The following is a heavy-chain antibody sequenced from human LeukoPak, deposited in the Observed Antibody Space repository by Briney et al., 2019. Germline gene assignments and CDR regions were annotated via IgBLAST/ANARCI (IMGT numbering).Heavy chain of an antibody. D-gene: IGHD3-10*01. J-gene: IGHJ4*02. CDR2: INPSGGST. Sequence: ASVKVSCKASGGTFSSYAISWVRQAPGQGLEWMGIINPSGGSTSYAQKFQGRVTMTRDTSTSTVYMELSSLRSEDTAVYYCARGSGSGSYRFWGQGTLVTVSS. CDR3: ARGSGSGSYRF. CDR1: GGTFSSYA. V-gene: IGHV1-46*01.